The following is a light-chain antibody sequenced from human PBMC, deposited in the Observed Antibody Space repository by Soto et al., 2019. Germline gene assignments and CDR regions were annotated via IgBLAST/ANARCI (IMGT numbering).Light chain of an antibody. CDR3: QQYYAWPPIT. J-gene: IGKJ5*01. V-gene: IGKV3-15*01. Sequence: EIMMTQSPATLSVSPGERATLSCRASQSVSRELAWYQQKPGQAPRLLIYDASTRATGIPARFSGSGSRTDFTLTITSLQSEDFAIYFCQQYYAWPPITFGQGTRLEMK. CDR2: DAS. CDR1: QSVSRE.